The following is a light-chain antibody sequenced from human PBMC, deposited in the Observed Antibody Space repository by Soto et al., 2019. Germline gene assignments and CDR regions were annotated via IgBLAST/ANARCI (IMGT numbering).Light chain of an antibody. Sequence: DIQMTQSPSSLSASVGDRVTITCRASQSISSYLNWYQQKPVKAPKLLIYAASSLQSGVPSRFSGSGSGTDFTLTISSLQPEDFATYYCQQSYSTPPKYTFGQGTKLEIK. J-gene: IGKJ2*01. CDR1: QSISSY. CDR2: AAS. V-gene: IGKV1-39*01. CDR3: QQSYSTPPKYT.